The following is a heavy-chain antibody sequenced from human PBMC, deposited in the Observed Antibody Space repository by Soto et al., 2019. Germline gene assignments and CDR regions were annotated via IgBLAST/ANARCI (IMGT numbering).Heavy chain of an antibody. J-gene: IGHJ4*02. CDR3: ARTSWFGELSFDY. CDR2: ILNSGRA. D-gene: IGHD3-10*01. Sequence: SETLSLTCSVSGGSISSGDNYWIWIRQPPGKGLECIGYILNSGRAHYTPSLRSRLAISVDTSRNQFSLKLSSVTAADTAVYYCARTSWFGELSFDYWGLGTLVTVSS. V-gene: IGHV4-30-4*01. CDR1: GGSISSGDNY.